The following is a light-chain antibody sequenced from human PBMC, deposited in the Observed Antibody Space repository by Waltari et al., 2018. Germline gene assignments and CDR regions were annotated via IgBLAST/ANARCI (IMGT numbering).Light chain of an antibody. Sequence: DIQMTQSPSTLSASVGDRVTITCRTSDTIIHWLAWYQQKPGKAPKLLIYKTSTLEIGVPSRFSGSGSGTEFTLTISSLQPDDFATYYCQQYHRDSTFGPGTKVEIK. CDR1: DTIIHW. V-gene: IGKV1-5*03. J-gene: IGKJ1*01. CDR2: KTS. CDR3: QQYHRDST.